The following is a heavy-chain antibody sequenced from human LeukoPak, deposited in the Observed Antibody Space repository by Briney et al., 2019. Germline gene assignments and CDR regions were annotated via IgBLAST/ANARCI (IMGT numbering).Heavy chain of an antibody. CDR1: GLTFSSYD. CDR2: ISGSGGTT. J-gene: IGHJ4*02. Sequence: GGSLRVSCAASGLTFSSYDMSWVHQAPGKGPEWVSGISGSGGTTYYADSVKGRFTISRDNSKNSLYLQMNSLRAEDTAVYYCARFITMVRGVIAGGAFDYWGQGTLVTVSS. CDR3: ARFITMVRGVIAGGAFDY. D-gene: IGHD3-10*01. V-gene: IGHV3-23*01.